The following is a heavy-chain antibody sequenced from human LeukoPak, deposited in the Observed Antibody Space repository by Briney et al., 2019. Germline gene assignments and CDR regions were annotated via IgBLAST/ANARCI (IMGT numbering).Heavy chain of an antibody. D-gene: IGHD6-13*01. V-gene: IGHV4-4*07. CDR2: IYTSGST. J-gene: IGHJ3*02. CDR3: ARKFGIAAAGTGAFDI. Sequence: SETLSLTCTVSGGSISSYYWSWIRQPAGKGLEWIGRIYTSGSTNYNPSLKSRVTMSVDTSKNQFSLELSSVTAADTAVYYCARKFGIAAAGTGAFDIWGQGTMVTVSS. CDR1: GGSISSYY.